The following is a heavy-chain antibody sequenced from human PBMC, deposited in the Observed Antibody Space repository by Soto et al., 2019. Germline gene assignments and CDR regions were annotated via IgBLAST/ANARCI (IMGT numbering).Heavy chain of an antibody. D-gene: IGHD3-3*01. CDR1: GDSISRGVYY. J-gene: IGHJ1*01. V-gene: IGHV4-31*03. Sequence: QVQLRESGPGLVKPSQTLSLTCTVSGDSISRGVYYWTWIRHSPGKGLEWIGDIYNSVTTSYNPALTRRATISVATSQNHLSLRLNSVTAADTAHYYCARGGVVVTKSDYFIHWGQGTPVTVSS. CDR2: IYNSVTT. CDR3: ARGGVVVTKSDYFIH.